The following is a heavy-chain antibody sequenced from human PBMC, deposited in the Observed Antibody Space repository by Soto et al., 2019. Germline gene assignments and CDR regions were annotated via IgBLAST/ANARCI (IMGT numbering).Heavy chain of an antibody. D-gene: IGHD5-12*01. CDR2: IYYSGST. CDR1: GGSISSGGYY. CDR3: ASGYSGYDGPTTRESYGMDV. V-gene: IGHV4-31*03. Sequence: LSLTCTVSGGSISSGGYYWSWIRQHPGKGLEWIGYIYYSGSTYYNPSLKSRVTISVDTSKNQFSLKLSSVTAADTAVYYCASGYSGYDGPTTRESYGMDVWGQGTTVT. J-gene: IGHJ6*01.